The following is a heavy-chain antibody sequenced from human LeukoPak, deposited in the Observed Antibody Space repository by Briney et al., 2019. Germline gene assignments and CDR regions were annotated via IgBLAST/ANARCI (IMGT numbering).Heavy chain of an antibody. V-gene: IGHV4-59*12. J-gene: IGHJ4*02. Sequence: SETLSLTCTVSGGSISSYYWSWIRQPPGKGLEWIGYIYYSGSTNYNPSLKSRVTISVDTSKNQFSLKLSSVTAADTAVYYCARRASSSGTRLRYFDYWGQGTLVTVSS. CDR2: IYYSGST. CDR3: ARRASSSGTRLRYFDY. D-gene: IGHD6-13*01. CDR1: GGSISSYY.